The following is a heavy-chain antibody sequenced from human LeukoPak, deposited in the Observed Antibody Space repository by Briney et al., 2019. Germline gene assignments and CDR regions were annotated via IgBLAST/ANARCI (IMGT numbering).Heavy chain of an antibody. CDR2: ICGVASDI. CDR1: GFTFSDYY. J-gene: IGHJ6*02. D-gene: IGHD1-26*01. CDR3: ARGGALGMDV. Sequence: PGGSLRLSCAASGFTFSDYYMTWIRQAPGKGLEWVSYICGVASDIHYADSVKGRFTISRDNAKNSVYLQMNSLRAGDTAVYYCARGGALGMDVWGQGTTVTVSS. V-gene: IGHV3-11*01.